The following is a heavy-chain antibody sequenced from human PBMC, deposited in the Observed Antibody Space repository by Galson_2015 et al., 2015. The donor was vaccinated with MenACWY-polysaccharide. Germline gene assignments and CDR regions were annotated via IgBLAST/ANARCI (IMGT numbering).Heavy chain of an antibody. CDR2: ISSSSSTI. J-gene: IGHJ3*02. Sequence: SLRLSCAASGFTFSSYSMNWVRQAPGKGLEWVSYISSSSSTIYYADSVKGRFTISRDNAKNSLYLQMNSLRAEDTAVYYCARSRDFWLEWADAFDIWGQGTMVTVSS. CDR1: GFTFSSYS. D-gene: IGHD3-3*01. V-gene: IGHV3-48*01. CDR3: ARSRDFWLEWADAFDI.